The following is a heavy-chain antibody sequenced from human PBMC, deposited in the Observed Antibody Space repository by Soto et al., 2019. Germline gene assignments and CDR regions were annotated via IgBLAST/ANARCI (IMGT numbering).Heavy chain of an antibody. CDR1: GGTFSHYT. V-gene: IGHV1-69*08. Sequence: QVQLVQSGAEVKKPGSSVKVSCKVSGGTFSHYTITWVRQAPGQGLEWMGRIIPLAEITDYTQKYQGRVTITADISTSTAYMELKGLRSEDTAVYYCAREGYCSGGSCFRSFQYWGQGSMVTVSS. D-gene: IGHD2-15*01. CDR2: IIPLAEIT. CDR3: AREGYCSGGSCFRSFQY. J-gene: IGHJ4*02.